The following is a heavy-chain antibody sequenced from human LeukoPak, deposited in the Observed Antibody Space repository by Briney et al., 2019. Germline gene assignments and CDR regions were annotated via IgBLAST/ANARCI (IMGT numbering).Heavy chain of an antibody. CDR3: ARHYYDSRNAFDI. Sequence: GGSLRLSCAASGFTFSSYSMNWVRQAPGKGLESVSSISSSSSYIYYADSVKGRFTISRDNAKNSLYLQMNSLRAEDTAVYYCARHYYDSRNAFDIWGQGTMVTVSS. CDR2: ISSSSSYI. J-gene: IGHJ3*02. D-gene: IGHD3-22*01. CDR1: GFTFSSYS. V-gene: IGHV3-21*01.